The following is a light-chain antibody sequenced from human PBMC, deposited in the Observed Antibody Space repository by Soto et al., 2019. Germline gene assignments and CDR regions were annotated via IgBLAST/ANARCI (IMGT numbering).Light chain of an antibody. J-gene: IGKJ5*01. CDR1: QSVSSN. V-gene: IGKV3-15*01. CDR2: DAS. CDR3: QHYYNWRPR. Sequence: REMPQSPATLSVSPGEEATLSCRASQSVSSNLAWYQQKPGQAPRLLIYDASTRATGIPARFSGSGSGTEFTLTISRLLSEDFAVYYCQHYYNWRPRFGQGTRLEIK.